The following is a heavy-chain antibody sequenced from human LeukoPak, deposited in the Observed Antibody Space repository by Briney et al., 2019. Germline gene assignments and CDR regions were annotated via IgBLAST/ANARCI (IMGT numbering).Heavy chain of an antibody. Sequence: PGGSLRLSCAASGFTFSSFWMAWVRQAPGKGLEWVANIKEDGSDKYYVDSVKGRFTISRDNAKNSLYLQMNRLRAEDTAVYYCARGGHYSDSGGYYHDAFDTWGRGTVVTVSS. CDR1: GFTFSSFW. J-gene: IGHJ3*02. V-gene: IGHV3-7*04. CDR3: ARGGHYSDSGGYYHDAFDT. D-gene: IGHD3-22*01. CDR2: IKEDGSDK.